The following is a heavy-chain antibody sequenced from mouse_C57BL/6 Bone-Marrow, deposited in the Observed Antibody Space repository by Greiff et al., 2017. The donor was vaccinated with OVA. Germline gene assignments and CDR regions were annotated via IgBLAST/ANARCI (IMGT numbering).Heavy chain of an antibody. V-gene: IGHV3-1*01. CDR2: ISYSGST. CDR1: GYSITSGYD. CDR3: ARELRFYYFDY. J-gene: IGHJ2*01. Sequence: VQLQQSGPGMVKPSQSLSLTCTVTGYSITSGYDWYWIRHFPGNKLEWMGYISYSGSTNYNPSLKSRISITHDTSKNHFFLKLNSVTTEDTATYYCARELRFYYFDYWGQGTTLTVSS. D-gene: IGHD1-1*01.